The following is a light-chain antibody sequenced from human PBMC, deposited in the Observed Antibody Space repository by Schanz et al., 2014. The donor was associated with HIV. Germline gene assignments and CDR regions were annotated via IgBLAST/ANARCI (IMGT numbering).Light chain of an antibody. CDR1: SSDFGPYNR. V-gene: IGLV2-18*01. CDR2: EVY. J-gene: IGLJ1*01. Sequence: QSALTQPPSVSGSPGQSVTISCTGTSSDFGPYNRVSWYQQAPGTAPKLIIYEVYNRPSGVPDRFSGSRSGTSASLAITGLQADDEADYYCQSFDRSLSGPYLFGTGTKLTVL. CDR3: QSFDRSLSGPYL.